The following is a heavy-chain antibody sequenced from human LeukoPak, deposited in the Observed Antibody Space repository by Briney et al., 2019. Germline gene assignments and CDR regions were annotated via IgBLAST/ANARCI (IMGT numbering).Heavy chain of an antibody. Sequence: ASVKVSCKASGYTFTSYGISWVRQAPGQGLEWMRWISAYNGNTNYAQKLQGRVTMTTDTSTSTAYMELRRLRSDDTAVYYCARASAYDYVWGSYQNHFDYWGQGTLVTVSS. J-gene: IGHJ4*02. CDR2: ISAYNGNT. V-gene: IGHV1-18*01. CDR1: GYTFTSYG. CDR3: ARASAYDYVWGSYQNHFDY. D-gene: IGHD3-16*02.